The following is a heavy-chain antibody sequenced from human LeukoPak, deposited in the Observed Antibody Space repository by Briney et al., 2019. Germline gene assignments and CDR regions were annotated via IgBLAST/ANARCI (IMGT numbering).Heavy chain of an antibody. D-gene: IGHD3-3*01. CDR3: ARDSQAPDLNFWSGSDAFDI. CDR2: ISAYNGNT. J-gene: IGHJ3*02. CDR1: GYTFTSYG. V-gene: IGHV1-18*01. Sequence: ASVKVSCKASGYTFTSYGISWVRQTPGQGLEWMGWISAYNGNTNYAQKLQGRVTMTTDTSTSTAYMELRSLRSDDTAVYYCARDSQAPDLNFWSGSDAFDIWGQGTMVTVSS.